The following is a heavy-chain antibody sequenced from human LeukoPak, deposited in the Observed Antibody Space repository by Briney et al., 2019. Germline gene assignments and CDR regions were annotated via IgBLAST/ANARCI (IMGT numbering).Heavy chain of an antibody. D-gene: IGHD3-10*01. V-gene: IGHV1-18*01. CDR1: GYTFTSYG. CDR2: INAYNGNT. J-gene: IGHJ4*02. CDR3: AIFTMVRGVIITFDY. Sequence: GASVKVSCKASGYTFTSYGISWVRQAPGQGLEWMGLINAYNGNTNYAQKLQGRVTMTTDTSTSTAYMELRSLRSDDTAVYYCAIFTMVRGVIITFDYWGQGTLVTVSS.